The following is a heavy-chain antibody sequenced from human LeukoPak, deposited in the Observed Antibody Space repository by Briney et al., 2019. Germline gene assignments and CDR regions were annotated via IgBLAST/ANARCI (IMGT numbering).Heavy chain of an antibody. Sequence: SVKVSCKASGGTFSSTVISWLRQAPGQGLEWMGGSIPIFGRTNYAQKFQGRVTITTDESTGTAYMELSSLRSEDTAVYYCARDVFSRDPHYGGPVHDWGQGTLVTVSS. V-gene: IGHV1-69*05. J-gene: IGHJ4*02. CDR3: ARDVFSRDPHYGGPVHD. D-gene: IGHD4/OR15-4a*01. CDR2: SIPIFGRT. CDR1: GGTFSSTV.